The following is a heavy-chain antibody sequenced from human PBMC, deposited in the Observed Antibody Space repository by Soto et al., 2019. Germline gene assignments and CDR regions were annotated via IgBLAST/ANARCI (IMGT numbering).Heavy chain of an antibody. CDR1: GFTFSTYS. J-gene: IGHJ4*02. V-gene: IGHV3-48*02. CDR3: ARRNMFDY. CDR2: ISSRSNTI. Sequence: QSGGSLRLSCAASGFTFSTYSMNWVRQAPGKGLEWVSYISSRSNTIYYADSVKGRFTISRDNAKNSLYLQMNGLRDEDTAVYYCARRNMFDYWGQGALVTVSS.